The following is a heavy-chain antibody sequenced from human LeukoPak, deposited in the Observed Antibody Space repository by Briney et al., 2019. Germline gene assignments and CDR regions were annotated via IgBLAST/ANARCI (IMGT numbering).Heavy chain of an antibody. D-gene: IGHD3-3*01. J-gene: IGHJ5*02. CDR2: IYYSGST. CDR3: ASQGLRFLEWLT. CDR1: GGSISSYY. V-gene: IGHV4-59*01. Sequence: SETLSLTCTVSGGSISSYYWSWIRQPPGKGLEWLGYIYYSGSTNYNPSLKSRVTISVDTSKNQFSLKLSSVTAADTAVYYCASQGLRFLEWLTWGQGTLVTVSS.